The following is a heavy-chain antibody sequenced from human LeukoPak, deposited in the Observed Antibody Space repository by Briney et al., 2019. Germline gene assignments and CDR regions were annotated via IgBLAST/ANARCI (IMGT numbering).Heavy chain of an antibody. J-gene: IGHJ3*02. Sequence: SETLSLTCTVSGGSISTSSYYWGWIRQPPGKGLEWISSFYFGGNTYYNPSLESRVNMSVGTARNHFSLKVNSVTAADTAVYYCATDVGDYGPTDAFDIWGQGTKVTVSS. V-gene: IGHV4-39*07. CDR3: ATDVGDYGPTDAFDI. CDR2: FYFGGNT. D-gene: IGHD4-17*01. CDR1: GGSISTSSYY.